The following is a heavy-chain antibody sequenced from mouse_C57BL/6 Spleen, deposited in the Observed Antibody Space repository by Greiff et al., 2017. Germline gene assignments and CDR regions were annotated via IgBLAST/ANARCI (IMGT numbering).Heavy chain of an antibody. Sequence: VQLQQSGAELVRPGASVTLSCKASGYTFTDYEMHWVKQTPVHGLEWIGAIDPETGGTAYNQKFKGKAILTADKSSSTAYMELRSLTSEDSAVYYCTRFYYGRTSYFDDWGQGTTLTVSS. V-gene: IGHV1-15*01. CDR1: GYTFTDYE. CDR2: IDPETGGT. J-gene: IGHJ2*01. CDR3: TRFYYGRTSYFDD. D-gene: IGHD1-1*01.